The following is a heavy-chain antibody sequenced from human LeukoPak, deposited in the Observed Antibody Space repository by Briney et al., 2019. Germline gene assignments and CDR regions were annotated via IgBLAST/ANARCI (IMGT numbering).Heavy chain of an antibody. CDR3: ARIVVVRNHNSMDV. CDR1: GYTFTSYA. Sequence: ASVKVSCKASGYTFTSYAMHWVRQAPGQRLEWMGWISAYNGNTNYAQKLQGRVTMTTDTSTSTAYMELRSLRSDDTAVYYCARIVVVRNHNSMDVWGQGTTVTVSS. D-gene: IGHD3-22*01. J-gene: IGHJ6*02. V-gene: IGHV1-18*01. CDR2: ISAYNGNT.